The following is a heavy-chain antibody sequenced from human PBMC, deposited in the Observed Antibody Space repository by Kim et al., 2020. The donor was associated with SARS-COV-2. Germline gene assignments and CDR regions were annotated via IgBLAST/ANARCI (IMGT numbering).Heavy chain of an antibody. D-gene: IGHD3-3*01. V-gene: IGHV3-48*03. Sequence: GGSLRLSCAASGFTFSSYEMNWVRQAPGRGLEWVSYISSSGSTIYYADSVKGRFTISRDNAKNSLYLQMNSLRAEDTAVYYCAREGNGYYDFWSGYYSPGGYCYYGMDDWGQGTTVTVSS. CDR1: GFTFSSYE. CDR3: AREGNGYYDFWSGYYSPGGYCYYGMDD. J-gene: IGHJ6*02. CDR2: ISSSGSTI.